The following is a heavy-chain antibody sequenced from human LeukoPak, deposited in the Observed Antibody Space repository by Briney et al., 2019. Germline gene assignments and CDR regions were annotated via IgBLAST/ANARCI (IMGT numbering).Heavy chain of an antibody. J-gene: IGHJ4*02. V-gene: IGHV4-31*03. CDR1: GGSISSGGYY. CDR3: ARGHPIVVVPAASYYFDY. CDR2: IYYSGST. D-gene: IGHD2-2*01. Sequence: SQTLSLTCTVSGGSISSGGYYWSWIRQHPGKGLEWIGYIYYSGSTYYNPSLKSRVTISVDTSKYQFSLKLSSVTAADTAVYYCARGHPIVVVPAASYYFDYWGQGTLVTVSS.